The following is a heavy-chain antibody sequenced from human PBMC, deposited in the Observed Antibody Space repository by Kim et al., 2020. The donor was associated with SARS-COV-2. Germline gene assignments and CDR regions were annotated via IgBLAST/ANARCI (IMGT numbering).Heavy chain of an antibody. CDR1: GYTFTNYA. CDR2: INTNTGNP. CDR3: ARDAGPRARVWFDP. J-gene: IGHJ5*02. V-gene: IGHV7-4-1*02. Sequence: ASVKVSCKASGYTFTNYAMNWVRQAPGQGLEWMGWINTNTGNPTYAQGFTGRFVFSLDTSVSTTYLQISSLKAEDTAVYYCARDAGPRARVWFDPWGQGTLVTVSS.